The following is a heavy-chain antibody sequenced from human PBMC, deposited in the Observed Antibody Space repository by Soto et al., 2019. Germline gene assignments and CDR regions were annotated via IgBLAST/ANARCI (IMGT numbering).Heavy chain of an antibody. D-gene: IGHD3-22*01. CDR3: AEDYGITYYYDSSGYPFDY. V-gene: IGHV3-23*01. CDR2: ISGSGGST. J-gene: IGHJ4*02. Sequence: EVQLLESGGGLVQPGGSLRLSCAASGFTFSSYAMSWVRQAPGKGLEWVSAISGSGGSTYYADSVKGRFTISRDNSKNTLYLQMNSLRAEDTAVYYCAEDYGITYYYDSSGYPFDYWGQGTLVTVSS. CDR1: GFTFSSYA.